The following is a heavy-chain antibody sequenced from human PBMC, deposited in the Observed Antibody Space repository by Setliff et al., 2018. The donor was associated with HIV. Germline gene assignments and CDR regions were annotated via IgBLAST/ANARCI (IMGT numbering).Heavy chain of an antibody. V-gene: IGHV3-48*03. J-gene: IGHJ4*02. CDR1: GFTFSNYD. Sequence: PGGSLRLPCAASGFTFSNYDMHWVRQAPGKGLEWVASITSSGSVTYYRDSVRGWFTISRDNARNFLFLQMSSLRVEDTAIYYCATPRNYYGGGSLDHWGQGTLVTVSS. CDR2: ITSSGSVT. CDR3: ATPRNYYGGGSLDH. D-gene: IGHD3-10*01.